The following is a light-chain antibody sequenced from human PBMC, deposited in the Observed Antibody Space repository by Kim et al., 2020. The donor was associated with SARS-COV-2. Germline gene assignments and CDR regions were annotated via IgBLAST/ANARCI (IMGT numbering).Light chain of an antibody. CDR2: GAS. J-gene: IGKJ4*02. CDR1: QSVTSS. Sequence: SPGERATLSCRASQSVTSSLAWYQQKPGQAPRLLIYGASTRATGIPARFSSSGSGTEFTLTISSLQSEDFAVYYCQQYNNWLSLTFGGGTKVDIK. CDR3: QQYNNWLSLT. V-gene: IGKV3-15*01.